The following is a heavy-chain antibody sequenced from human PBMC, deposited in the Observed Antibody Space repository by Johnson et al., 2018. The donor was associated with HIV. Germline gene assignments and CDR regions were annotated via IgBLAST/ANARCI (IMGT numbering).Heavy chain of an antibody. D-gene: IGHD6-6*01. CDR2: ISGSGGST. V-gene: IGHV3-11*04. CDR1: GFTFSDYY. J-gene: IGHJ3*02. Sequence: QVQLVESGGGLVKPGGSLRLSCAASGFTFSDYYMSWIRQAPGKGLEWVSAISGSGGSTYYADSVKGRFTISRDNAKSSLYLQMNSLRAEDTAVYYCAKRVPSKQLVDAFDIWGQGTKVTVSS. CDR3: AKRVPSKQLVDAFDI.